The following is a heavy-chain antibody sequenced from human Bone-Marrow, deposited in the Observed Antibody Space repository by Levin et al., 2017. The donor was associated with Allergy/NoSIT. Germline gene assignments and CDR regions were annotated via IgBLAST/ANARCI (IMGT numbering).Heavy chain of an antibody. V-gene: IGHV4-34*01. CDR2: VLHSGTT. CDR1: GGSLSGYY. CDR3: ARGNGLLDY. J-gene: IGHJ4*02. Sequence: SSETLSLTCAVSGGSLSGYYWYWIRQPPGKGLEWIGEVLHSGTTNYNSSLKGRVTISIDTPQNQFSLKLTFVTAADTAVYYCARGNGLLDYWGQGTLVTVSS. D-gene: IGHD2-15*01.